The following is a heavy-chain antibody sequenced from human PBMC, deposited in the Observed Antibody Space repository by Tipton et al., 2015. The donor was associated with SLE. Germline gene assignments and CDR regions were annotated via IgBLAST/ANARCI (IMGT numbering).Heavy chain of an antibody. CDR2: INHSGST. J-gene: IGHJ1*01. Sequence: TLSLTCAVYGGSFSGYYWSWIRQPPGKGLEWIGEINHSGSTYYNPSLKSRVTISVDTSKNQFSLKLSSVTAADTAVYYCARDYYDSSGYYSKYFQHWGQGTLVTVSS. CDR1: GGSFSGYY. CDR3: ARDYYDSSGYYSKYFQH. V-gene: IGHV4-34*01. D-gene: IGHD3-22*01.